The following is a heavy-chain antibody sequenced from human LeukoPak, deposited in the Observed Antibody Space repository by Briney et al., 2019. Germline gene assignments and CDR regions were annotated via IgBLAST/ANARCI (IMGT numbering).Heavy chain of an antibody. CDR2: IYHSGST. Sequence: PSETLSLTCAVSGYSISSGYYWAWFRQPPGKGLEWIGSIYHSGSTYYNPSLKSRVTISVDTSKNQFSPKLSSVTATDTAVYYCAIGPGYSSGWYHYWGQGTLVTVSS. CDR3: AIGPGYSSGWYHY. CDR1: GYSISSGYY. D-gene: IGHD6-19*01. J-gene: IGHJ4*02. V-gene: IGHV4-38-2*01.